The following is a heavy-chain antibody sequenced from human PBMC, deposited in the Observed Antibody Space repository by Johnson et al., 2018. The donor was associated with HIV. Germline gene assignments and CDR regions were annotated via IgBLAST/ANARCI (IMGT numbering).Heavy chain of an antibody. CDR1: GFTFSSYA. CDR2: ISYDGSNK. J-gene: IGHJ3*02. V-gene: IGHV3-30*04. D-gene: IGHD5-18*01. Sequence: QVQLVESGGGVVQPGRSLRLSCAASGFTFSSYAMHWVRQAPGKGLAWVAVISYDGSNKYYADSVKGRFTISRDNSKNTLYLQMNSLRAEDTAVYYCARGRRIQLWLLADAFDIWGQGTMVTVSS. CDR3: ARGRRIQLWLLADAFDI.